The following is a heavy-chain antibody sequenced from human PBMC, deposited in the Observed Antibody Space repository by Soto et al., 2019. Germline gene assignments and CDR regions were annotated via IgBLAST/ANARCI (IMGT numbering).Heavy chain of an antibody. CDR2: IWYDESNK. CDR1: GFTFSSYG. Sequence: QVQLVESGGGVVQPGRSLRLSCAASGFTFSSYGMHWVRQAPGKGLEWVAVIWYDESNKYYADSVKGRFTNSRDNSKNPLYLQMNSLKAEDTSLYYCSRDRDYGDYIHYFDFWGQGTLVTVSS. V-gene: IGHV3-33*01. CDR3: SRDRDYGDYIHYFDF. D-gene: IGHD4-17*01. J-gene: IGHJ4*02.